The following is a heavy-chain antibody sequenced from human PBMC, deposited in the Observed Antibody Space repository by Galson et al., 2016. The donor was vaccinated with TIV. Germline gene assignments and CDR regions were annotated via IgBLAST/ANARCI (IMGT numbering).Heavy chain of an antibody. CDR2: IDPSYSYT. J-gene: IGHJ5*02. Sequence: QYGAEVKRPGESLRISCKVSGYTLTHYWINWVRQMPGQGLEWMGRIDPSYSYTHYTPSLQGHVTISADKSISTAYLQWTSLRATDTAMYYCATHLPRGSESADGAWGQGTLVTVSS. D-gene: IGHD3-10*01. V-gene: IGHV5-10-1*01. CDR3: ATHLPRGSESADGA. CDR1: GYTLTHYW.